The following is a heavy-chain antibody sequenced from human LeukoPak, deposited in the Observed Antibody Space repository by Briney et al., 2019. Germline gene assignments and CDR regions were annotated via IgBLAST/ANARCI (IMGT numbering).Heavy chain of an antibody. V-gene: IGHV3-30*02. Sequence: GGSLRLSCAASGFTFSRYGMHWVRQAPGKGLEWVAFIRYDGSDKYYGDSVKGRFTISRDNSKNTVYLQMNSLSAEDTAVYYCAKDASGSGSYHYYYYMDVWGKGTTVTISS. CDR2: IRYDGSDK. J-gene: IGHJ6*03. CDR3: AKDASGSGSYHYYYYMDV. D-gene: IGHD3-10*01. CDR1: GFTFSRYG.